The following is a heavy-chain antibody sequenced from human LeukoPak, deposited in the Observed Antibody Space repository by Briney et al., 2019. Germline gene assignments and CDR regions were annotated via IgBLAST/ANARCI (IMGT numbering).Heavy chain of an antibody. D-gene: IGHD5-12*01. Sequence: GASVKVSCKASGGTFSSYAISWVRQAPGQGLEWMGRIIPILGIANYAQRFQGRVTITADKSTSTAYMELSSLRSEDTAVYYCAREERGYSGYVAEDYWGQGTLVTVSS. CDR2: IIPILGIA. V-gene: IGHV1-69*04. CDR3: AREERGYSGYVAEDY. CDR1: GGTFSSYA. J-gene: IGHJ4*02.